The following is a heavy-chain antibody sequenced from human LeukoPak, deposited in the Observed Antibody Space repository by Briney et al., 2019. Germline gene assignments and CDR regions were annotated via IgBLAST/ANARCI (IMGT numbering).Heavy chain of an antibody. V-gene: IGHV3-11*04. CDR2: ISSSGSTI. CDR3: ASGLRFLEWLGAFDI. D-gene: IGHD3-3*01. Sequence: GGSLRLSCAASGFTFSDYYMSWIRQAPGKGLEWVSYISSSGSTIYYADSVKGRFTISRDNAKNSLYLQMNSLRAEDTAVYYCASGLRFLEWLGAFDIWGQGTMATVSS. J-gene: IGHJ3*02. CDR1: GFTFSDYY.